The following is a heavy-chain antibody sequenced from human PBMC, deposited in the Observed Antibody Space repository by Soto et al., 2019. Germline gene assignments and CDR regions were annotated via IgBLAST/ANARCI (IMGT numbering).Heavy chain of an antibody. J-gene: IGHJ1*01. D-gene: IGHD6-19*01. Sequence: QVQLVQSGAEVKKPGASIEVSCKASGYMFTSYGINWVRQAPGQGPEWMGWNSTYNGNTNYAQKHQGRVTMTTDTSTSTAYMELKTLRSDDTAVYYCARDLGIAVAGLFQDWGQGTLVIVSS. CDR1: GYMFTSYG. CDR3: ARDLGIAVAGLFQD. V-gene: IGHV1-18*01. CDR2: NSTYNGNT.